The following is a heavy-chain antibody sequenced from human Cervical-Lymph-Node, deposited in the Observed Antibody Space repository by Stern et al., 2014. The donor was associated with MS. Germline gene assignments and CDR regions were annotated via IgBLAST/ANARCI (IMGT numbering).Heavy chain of an antibody. CDR1: GGSISNFY. D-gene: IGHD1-26*01. Sequence: VQLVESGPGLVQPSETLSLTCTVSGGSISNFYWSWIRQPPGKGLEWIGCLAYSGNTNYNPSLKSRVTISIDTSKNQFSLKLSSVTAADTAVYYCARTIVGTTDWYFDLWGRGTLVTVSS. J-gene: IGHJ2*01. CDR3: ARTIVGTTDWYFDL. CDR2: LAYSGNT. V-gene: IGHV4-59*01.